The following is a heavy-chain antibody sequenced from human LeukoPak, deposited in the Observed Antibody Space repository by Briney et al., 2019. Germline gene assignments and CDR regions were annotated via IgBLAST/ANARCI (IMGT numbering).Heavy chain of an antibody. CDR1: GFTFSNYA. CDR2: ISGSGGST. J-gene: IGHJ4*02. D-gene: IGHD2-21*02. V-gene: IGHV3-23*01. CDR3: AKDRSWGVEVTTNPQFDY. Sequence: GGSLRLSCSASGFTFSNYAMSWVRQAPGKGLEWVSVISGSGGSTDYADSVKGRFSISRDNSKNTLYLQMNSLRAEDTAVYYCAKDRSWGVEVTTNPQFDYWGQGTLVTVSS.